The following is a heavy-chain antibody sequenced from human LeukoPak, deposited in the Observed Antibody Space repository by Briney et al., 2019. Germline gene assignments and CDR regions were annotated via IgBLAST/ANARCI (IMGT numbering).Heavy chain of an antibody. Sequence: TSQTLSLTCAISGDSVSSNSAAWNWIRQSPSRGLEWLGRTYYRSKWYNDYAVSVKSRITINPDTSKNQFSLQLNSVTPEDTAVYYCARAGGPGDYYYYYYMVVWGKGTTVTISS. V-gene: IGHV6-1*01. D-gene: IGHD3-16*01. CDR2: TYYRSKWYN. J-gene: IGHJ6*03. CDR3: ARAGGPGDYYYYYYMVV. CDR1: GDSVSSNSAA.